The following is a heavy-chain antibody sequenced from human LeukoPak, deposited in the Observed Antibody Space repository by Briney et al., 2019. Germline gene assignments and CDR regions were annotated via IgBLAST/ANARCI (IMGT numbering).Heavy chain of an antibody. CDR1: GGSISSYY. V-gene: IGHV4-59*01. Sequence: PSETLSLTCTVSGGSISSYYWSWIRQPPGKGLEWIGYIYYSGSTNYNPPLKSRVTISVDTSKNQFSLKLSSVTAADTAVYYCARGSPLMVSYWGQGTLVTVSS. CDR3: ARGSPLMVSY. J-gene: IGHJ4*02. D-gene: IGHD2-8*01. CDR2: IYYSGST.